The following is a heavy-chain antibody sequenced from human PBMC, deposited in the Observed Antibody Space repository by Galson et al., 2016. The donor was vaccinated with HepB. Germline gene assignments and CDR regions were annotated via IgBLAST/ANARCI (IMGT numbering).Heavy chain of an antibody. V-gene: IGHV3-11*01. J-gene: IGHJ3*01. CDR1: GFTFSDYH. CDR2: ISRSGDSM. Sequence: SLRLSCAASGFTFSDYHMNWIRQAPGKGLEWISYISRSGDSMLYAASVRGRFSISRDNAKKSLYLQKTNLRAEDTAVYYCARDLPDDSVEYVDVFDLWGQETMVTVSS. D-gene: IGHD4-17*01. CDR3: ARDLPDDSVEYVDVFDL.